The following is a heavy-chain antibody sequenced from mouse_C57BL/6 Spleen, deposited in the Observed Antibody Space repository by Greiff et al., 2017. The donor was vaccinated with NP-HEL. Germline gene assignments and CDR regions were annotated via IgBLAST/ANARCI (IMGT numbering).Heavy chain of an antibody. Sequence: QVHVKQSGPELVKPGASVKISCKASGYAFSSSWMNWVKQRPGKGLEWIGRIYPGDGDTNYNGKFKGKATLTADKSSSTAYMQLSSLTSEDSAVYFCAREGTRDWYFDVWGTGTTVTVSS. CDR1: GYAFSSSW. D-gene: IGHD3-3*01. CDR2: IYPGDGDT. V-gene: IGHV1-82*01. J-gene: IGHJ1*03. CDR3: AREGTRDWYFDV.